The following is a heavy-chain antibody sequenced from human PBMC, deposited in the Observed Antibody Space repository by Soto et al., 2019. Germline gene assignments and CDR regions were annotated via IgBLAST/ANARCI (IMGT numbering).Heavy chain of an antibody. V-gene: IGHV4-4*02. CDR1: GGYISSSNW. CDR3: AISFPGIAAAGFFQH. D-gene: IGHD6-13*01. CDR2: ISHSGIT. J-gene: IGHJ1*01. Sequence: QVQLQESGPGLVKPSGTLSLNCAVSGGYISSSNWWSWVRQPPGKGPEWIGEISHSGITNYNPSLRSRVTISVYKSKNQVYLNLSSVTAADTAVYYCAISFPGIAAAGFFQHWGQGTLVTVSS.